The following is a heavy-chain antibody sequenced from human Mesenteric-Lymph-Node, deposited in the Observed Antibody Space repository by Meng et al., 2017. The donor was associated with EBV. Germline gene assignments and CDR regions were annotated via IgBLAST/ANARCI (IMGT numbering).Heavy chain of an antibody. J-gene: IGHJ4*02. CDR2: VSNDGSNK. Sequence: QVQLVESGGGVVQPGRSLRLSCAASGFTFSNYPMHWVRQAPGKGLEWVAVVSNDGSNKFYTDSVKGRFTISRDNSKNTLSLQMNSLRADDTAVYYCAKAPFGYSYGLSSWGQGTLGTVSS. V-gene: IGHV3-30-3*01. D-gene: IGHD5-18*01. CDR3: AKAPFGYSYGLSS. CDR1: GFTFSNYP.